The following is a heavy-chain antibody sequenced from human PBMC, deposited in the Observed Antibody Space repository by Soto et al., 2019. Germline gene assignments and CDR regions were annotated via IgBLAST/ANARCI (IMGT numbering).Heavy chain of an antibody. CDR1: GGSISSGGYS. CDR3: ARVEQQLVLDY. V-gene: IGHV4-30-2*01. J-gene: IGHJ4*02. D-gene: IGHD6-13*01. Sequence: PSETLSLTCAVSGGSISSGGYSWSWIRQPPGKGLEWIGYIYHSGSTYYNPSLKSRVTISVDRSKNQFSLKLSSVTAADTAVHYCARVEQQLVLDYWGQGTLVTVSS. CDR2: IYHSGST.